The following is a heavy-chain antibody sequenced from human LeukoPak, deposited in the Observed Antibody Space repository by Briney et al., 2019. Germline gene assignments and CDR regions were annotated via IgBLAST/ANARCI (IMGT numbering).Heavy chain of an antibody. V-gene: IGHV3-30-3*01. J-gene: IGHJ4*02. CDR2: ISYDGSNK. CDR1: GFTFSSYA. D-gene: IGHD6-13*01. Sequence: PGGSLRLSCAASGFTFSSYAMHWVRQAPGKGLEWVAVISYDGSNKYYADSVKGRFTISRDNSKNTLYLQMNSLRAEDTAVYYCARGIAAVFDYWGQGTLVTVSS. CDR3: ARGIAAVFDY.